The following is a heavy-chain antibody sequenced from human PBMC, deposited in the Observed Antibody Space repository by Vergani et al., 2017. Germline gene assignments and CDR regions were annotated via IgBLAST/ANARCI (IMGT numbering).Heavy chain of an antibody. CDR2: IHSDGIKQ. CDR3: AKEKVPYGSCSYILDH. CDR1: GYSLNGYG. D-gene: IGHD3-10*01. Sequence: QVNLVESGGGVVRPGGSLRLSCTTSGYSLNGYGMHWVRQAPGKGLVWVAVIHSDGIKQYFVDSVEGRFTLSRDKTRNTVDLQTDSGRSEDTAIYYCAKEKVPYGSCSYILDHWGPGTLVTVSS. V-gene: IGHV3-30*02. J-gene: IGHJ4*02.